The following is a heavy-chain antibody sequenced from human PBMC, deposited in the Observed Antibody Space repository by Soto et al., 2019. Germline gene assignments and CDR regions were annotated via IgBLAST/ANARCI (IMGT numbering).Heavy chain of an antibody. J-gene: IGHJ5*02. CDR3: ASWSGYSSSWYRGNWFDP. V-gene: IGHV4-39*01. CDR1: GGSISSSSYY. CDR2: IYYSGST. D-gene: IGHD6-13*01. Sequence: SETLSLTCTVSGGSISSSSYYWGWIRQPPGKGLEWIGSIYYSGSTYYNPSLKSRVTISVDTSKNQFSLKLSSVTAADTAVYYCASWSGYSSSWYRGNWFDPWGQGTLVTVSS.